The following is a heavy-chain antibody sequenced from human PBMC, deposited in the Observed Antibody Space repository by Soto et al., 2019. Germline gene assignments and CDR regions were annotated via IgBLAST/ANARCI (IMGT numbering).Heavy chain of an antibody. CDR2: ISVYNGNT. V-gene: IGHV1-18*01. Sequence: GASVKVSCKASGYTFTSYGISWVRQAPGQGLEWMGWISVYNGNTNYAQNLQGRVTMTTDTSTTTAYMEVRSLRSDDTAVYYCARDVASAGTTWFDTWGQGPPVTVSS. CDR3: ARDVASAGTTWFDT. J-gene: IGHJ5*02. CDR1: GYTFTSYG. D-gene: IGHD6-13*01.